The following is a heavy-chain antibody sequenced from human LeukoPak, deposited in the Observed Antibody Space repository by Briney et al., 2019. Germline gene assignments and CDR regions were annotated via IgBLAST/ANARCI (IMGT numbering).Heavy chain of an antibody. J-gene: IGHJ6*02. CDR3: ARHEGWLQSDYYYGMDV. Sequence: SDTLSLTCTVSGGSISSYYWNWIRQPPGKGLEWIGYIYYSGSTNYNPSLRSRVTISVDTSKNQFSLKLSSVTAADTAVYYCARHEGWLQSDYYYGMDVWGQGTTVTVSS. CDR1: GGSISSYY. D-gene: IGHD5-24*01. CDR2: IYYSGST. V-gene: IGHV4-59*07.